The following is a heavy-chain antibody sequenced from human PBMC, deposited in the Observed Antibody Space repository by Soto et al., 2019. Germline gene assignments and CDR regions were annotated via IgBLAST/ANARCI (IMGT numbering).Heavy chain of an antibody. V-gene: IGHV3-49*03. CDR1: GFTFGDYA. D-gene: IGHD3-10*01. CDR2: IRSKAYGGTT. Sequence: GGSLRLSCTASGFTFGDYAMSWFRQAPGKGLEWVGFIRSKAYGGTTEYAASVKGRFTISRDDSKSIAYLQMNSLKTEDTAVYYCTRSSITMVRGVMSPLLDYWGQGTLVTVSS. CDR3: TRSSITMVRGVMSPLLDY. J-gene: IGHJ4*02.